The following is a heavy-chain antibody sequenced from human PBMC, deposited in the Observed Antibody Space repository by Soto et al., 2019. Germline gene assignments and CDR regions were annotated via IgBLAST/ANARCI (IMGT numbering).Heavy chain of an antibody. CDR1: GFTFSSYS. J-gene: IGHJ4*02. CDR2: ISSSSYI. V-gene: IGHV3-21*01. Sequence: GGSLRLSCAASGFTFSSYSMNWVRQAPGKGLEWVSSISSSSYIYYADSVKGRFTISRDNAKNSLYLQMNSLRAEDTAVYYCTREDYGDYSAIDYWGQGTLVTVSS. CDR3: TREDYGDYSAIDY. D-gene: IGHD4-17*01.